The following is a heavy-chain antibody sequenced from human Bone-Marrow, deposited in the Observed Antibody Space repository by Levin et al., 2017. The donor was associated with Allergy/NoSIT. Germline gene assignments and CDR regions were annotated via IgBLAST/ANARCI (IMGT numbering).Heavy chain of an antibody. J-gene: IGHJ4*02. D-gene: IGHD1-7*01. Sequence: GESLKISCTASGFSFGTFWMAWVRQAPGKGLEWVAHMNQDGSERYYVDSVKDRFTISRDNRKNTLYLQMTTLRVEDTAVYHCARDIWQLPDYWGQGTLVTVSS. CDR1: GFSFGTFW. V-gene: IGHV3-7*01. CDR3: ARDIWQLPDY. CDR2: MNQDGSER.